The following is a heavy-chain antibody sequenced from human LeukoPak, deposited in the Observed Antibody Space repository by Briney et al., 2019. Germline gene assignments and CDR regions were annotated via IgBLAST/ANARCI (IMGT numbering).Heavy chain of an antibody. D-gene: IGHD3-22*01. CDR2: ISGSGGST. Sequence: GGSLRLSCAASGFTFSSYAMSWVRQAPGKGLEWVSAISGSGGSTYYADSVKGRFTISRDNSKNTLYLQMNSLRAEDTALYYCAKGSYYDTSGSYREYYFDYWGQGALVTVSS. V-gene: IGHV3-23*01. J-gene: IGHJ4*02. CDR3: AKGSYYDTSGSYREYYFDY. CDR1: GFTFSSYA.